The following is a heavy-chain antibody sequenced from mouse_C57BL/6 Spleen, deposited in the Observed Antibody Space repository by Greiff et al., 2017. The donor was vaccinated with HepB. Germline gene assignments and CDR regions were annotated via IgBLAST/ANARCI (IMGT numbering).Heavy chain of an antibody. CDR3: ARLGFGSSLYYAMDY. CDR1: GYTFTSYW. J-gene: IGHJ4*01. Sequence: VQLQQSGAELAKPGASVKLSCKASGYTFTSYWMHWVKQRPGQGLEWIGYINPSSGYTKYNQKFKDKATLTADKPSSTAYMQLSSLTSEDSAVYDCARLGFGSSLYYAMDYWGQGTSVTVAS. V-gene: IGHV1-7*01. D-gene: IGHD1-1*01. CDR2: INPSSGYT.